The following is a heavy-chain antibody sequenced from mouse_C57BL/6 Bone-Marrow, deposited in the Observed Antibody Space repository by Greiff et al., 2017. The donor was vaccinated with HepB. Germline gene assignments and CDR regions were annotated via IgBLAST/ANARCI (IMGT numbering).Heavy chain of an antibody. V-gene: IGHV1-76*01. CDR1: GYTFTDYY. CDR3: ASIYYGPSGYFDY. CDR2: IYPGSGDT. Sequence: QVQLQQSGAELVRPGASVKLSCKASGYTFTDYYINWVKQRPGQGLEWIARIYPGSGDTYYNEKFKGKATLTAEKSSSTAYMQLSSLTSEDSAVYFCASIYYGPSGYFDYWGQGTTLTVSS. J-gene: IGHJ2*01. D-gene: IGHD2-1*01.